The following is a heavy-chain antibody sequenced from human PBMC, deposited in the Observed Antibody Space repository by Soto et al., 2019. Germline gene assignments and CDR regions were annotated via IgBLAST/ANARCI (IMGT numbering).Heavy chain of an antibody. CDR1: GFTLSGYA. D-gene: IGHD6-6*01. CDR2: ISSNGVGT. J-gene: IGHJ6*03. CDR3: ARRARPDFYYMDV. V-gene: IGHV3-64*01. Sequence: EVQLAESGGGLAQPGGSLRLSYAASGFTLSGYAMDWVRQAPGKGLEYVSGISSNGVGTYYANSVQGRFTISRDNSKNTVYLQMGSLRPEDMAVYYCARRARPDFYYMDVWGEGTTVTVSS.